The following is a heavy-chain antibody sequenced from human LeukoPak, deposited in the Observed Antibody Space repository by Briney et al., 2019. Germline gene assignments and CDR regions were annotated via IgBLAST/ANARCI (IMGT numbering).Heavy chain of an antibody. Sequence: GGSLRLSCAASGFTFSSYAMSWVRQAPGKGLEWVSAISGSGGSTYYADSVKGRFTISRDNSKNTLYLQMNSLRAEDTAVYYCARVEYSYGFSYYYYMGVWGKGTTVTISS. CDR2: ISGSGGST. V-gene: IGHV3-23*01. D-gene: IGHD5-18*01. CDR3: ARVEYSYGFSYYYYMGV. CDR1: GFTFSSYA. J-gene: IGHJ6*03.